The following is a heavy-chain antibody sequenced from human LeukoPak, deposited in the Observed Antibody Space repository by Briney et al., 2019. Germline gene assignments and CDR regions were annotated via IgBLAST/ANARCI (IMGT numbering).Heavy chain of an antibody. V-gene: IGHV4-39*07. J-gene: IGHJ3*02. CDR3: ARGHTMIDI. Sequence: SETLSLTCTVSGGSISSSSYYWGWIRQPPGKGLEWIGSIYYSGSTYYNPSLKSRVTISVDTSKNQFSLKLSSVTAADTAVYYCARGHTMIDIWGQGTMVTVSS. D-gene: IGHD3-22*01. CDR1: GGSISSSSYY. CDR2: IYYSGST.